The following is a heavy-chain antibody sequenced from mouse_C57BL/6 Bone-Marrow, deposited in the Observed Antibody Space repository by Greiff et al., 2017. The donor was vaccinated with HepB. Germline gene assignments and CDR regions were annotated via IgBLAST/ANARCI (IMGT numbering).Heavy chain of an antibody. V-gene: IGHV5-6*02. CDR3: ARLDGTGAMDY. D-gene: IGHD4-1*01. CDR1: GFTFSSYG. CDR2: ISSGGSYT. Sequence: DVKLVESGGDLVKPGGSLKLSCAASGFTFSSYGMSWVRQTPDKRLEWVATISSGGSYTYYPDSVKGRVTISRDNTKNTLYLQMSSLKSEDTAMYYCARLDGTGAMDYWGQGTSVTVSS. J-gene: IGHJ4*01.